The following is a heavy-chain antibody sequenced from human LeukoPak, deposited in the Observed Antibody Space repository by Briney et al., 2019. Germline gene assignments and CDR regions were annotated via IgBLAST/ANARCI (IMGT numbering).Heavy chain of an antibody. CDR3: AKVSVCFGCYFDY. CDR2: ISVSGT. CDR1: GFRFGGYS. D-gene: IGHD3-16*01. J-gene: IGHJ4*02. V-gene: IGHV3-48*04. Sequence: GGSLRLSCTASGFRFGGYSVHWVRQAPGKGLEWLSYISVSGTIHADSVMGRVTISRDNSKNMLYLQMNTLRAEDTAIYSCAKVSVCFGCYFDYWGQGVLVTVSS.